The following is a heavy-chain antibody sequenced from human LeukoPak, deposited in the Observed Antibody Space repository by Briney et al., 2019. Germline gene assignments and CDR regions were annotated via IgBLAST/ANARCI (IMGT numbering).Heavy chain of an antibody. J-gene: IGHJ4*02. Sequence: SETLSLTCSVSGGSISSNSHYWGWIRQPPGKGLVWIGSIYYSGSTYYNSSLKSRVTISVDTSKNQFSLKLTSATAADTAVYYCARQVYYYDRSGYYYVDFFDFWGQGTLVTVSS. CDR2: IYYSGST. CDR3: ARQVYYYDRSGYYYVDFFDF. CDR1: GGSISSNSHY. V-gene: IGHV4-39*01. D-gene: IGHD3-22*01.